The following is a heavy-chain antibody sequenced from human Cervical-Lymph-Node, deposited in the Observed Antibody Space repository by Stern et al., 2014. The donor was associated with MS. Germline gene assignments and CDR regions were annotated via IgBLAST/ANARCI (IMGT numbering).Heavy chain of an antibody. CDR2: FFSNDER. CDR1: GFSLSNGRMG. V-gene: IGHV2-26*01. D-gene: IGHD3-10*01. Sequence: ESGPVLVKPTETLMLTCTVSGFSLSNGRMGVSWIRQPPGKALEWLAHFFSNDERSYSTSLKSRLTISKDTSRSQVVLTMTNMDPVDTATYFCARILYDGAYRGDYWGQGILVTVSS. J-gene: IGHJ4*02. CDR3: ARILYDGAYRGDY.